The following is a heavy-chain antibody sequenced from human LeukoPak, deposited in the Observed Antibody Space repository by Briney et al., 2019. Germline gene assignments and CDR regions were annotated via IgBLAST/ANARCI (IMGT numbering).Heavy chain of an antibody. D-gene: IGHD5-18*01. J-gene: IGHJ4*02. CDR1: GFTFSSYG. V-gene: IGHV3-30*18. CDR3: AKVYSYGYGRGDYFDY. Sequence: PGRSLRLSCAASGFTFSSYGMHWVRQAPGKGLEWVAVISYDGSNKYYADSVKGRFTISRDNSKNTLYLQMNSLRAEDTAVYYCAKVYSYGYGRGDYFDYWGQGTLVTVSS. CDR2: ISYDGSNK.